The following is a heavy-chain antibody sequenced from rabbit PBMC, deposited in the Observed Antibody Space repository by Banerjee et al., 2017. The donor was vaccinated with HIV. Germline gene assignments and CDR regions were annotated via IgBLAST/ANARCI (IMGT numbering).Heavy chain of an antibody. V-gene: IGHV1S40*01. CDR1: GFSFNSGYD. CDR2: IGAGSSGST. CDR3: ARDTGVIGWNFGW. Sequence: QSLEESGGGLVKPGASLTLTCKASGFSFNSGYDMCWVRQAPGKGLEWIACIGAGSSGSTYSATWAKGRFTISKTSSTTVTLQMTSLTAADTATYFCARDTGVIGWNFGWWGQGTLVTVS. D-gene: IGHD4-1*01. J-gene: IGHJ3*01.